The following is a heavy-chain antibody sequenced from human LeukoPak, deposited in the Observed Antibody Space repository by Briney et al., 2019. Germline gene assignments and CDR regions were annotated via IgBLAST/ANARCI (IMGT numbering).Heavy chain of an antibody. J-gene: IGHJ3*02. CDR1: GYTFTGYY. D-gene: IGHD2-21*02. Sequence: ASVKVSCKASGYTFTGYYMHWVRQAPGQGLEWMGWINPNSGGTDYAQKFQGRVTMTRDTSISTAYMELSRLRSDDTAVYYCARGAVVTAIPQDAFDIWGQGTMVTVSS. V-gene: IGHV1-2*02. CDR3: ARGAVVTAIPQDAFDI. CDR2: INPNSGGT.